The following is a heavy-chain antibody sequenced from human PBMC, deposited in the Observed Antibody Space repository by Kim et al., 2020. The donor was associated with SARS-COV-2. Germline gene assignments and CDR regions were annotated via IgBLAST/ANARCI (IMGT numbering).Heavy chain of an antibody. J-gene: IGHJ4*02. CDR1: GGSFSGYY. Sequence: SETLSLTCAVYGGSFSGYYWSWIRQPPGKGLEWIGEINHSGSTNYNPSLKSRVTISVDTSKNQFSLKLSSVTAADTAVYYCARGPRGRFYSSGYLNYWGQGTLVTVSS. CDR2: INHSGST. V-gene: IGHV4-34*01. CDR3: ARGPRGRFYSSGYLNY. D-gene: IGHD3-22*01.